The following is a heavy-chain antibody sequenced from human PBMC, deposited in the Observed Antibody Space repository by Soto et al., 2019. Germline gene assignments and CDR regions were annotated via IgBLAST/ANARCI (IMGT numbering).Heavy chain of an antibody. CDR2: IYYSGST. Sequence: SETLSLTCTVSGGSISSSSYYWGWIRQPPGKGLEWIGSIYYSGSTYYNPSLKGRVTISVDTSKNQFSLKLSSVTAADTAVYYCARRSDASKGFWSGYFDYWGQGTLVTVSS. V-gene: IGHV4-39*01. D-gene: IGHD3-3*01. CDR1: GGSISSSSYY. CDR3: ARRSDASKGFWSGYFDY. J-gene: IGHJ4*02.